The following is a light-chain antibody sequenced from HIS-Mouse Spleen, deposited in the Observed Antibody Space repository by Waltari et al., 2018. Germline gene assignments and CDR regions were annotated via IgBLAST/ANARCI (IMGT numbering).Light chain of an antibody. CDR3: QVWDSSYSV. Sequence: SYELTQPPSVSVSPGQTASITCSGDKLGDKYACWYQQKPGQSPVLVIYQDSKRPSGIPERFSGSNSGNTATLTISGTQAMDEADYYCQVWDSSYSVFGGGTKLTVL. CDR1: KLGDKY. CDR2: QDS. V-gene: IGLV3-1*01. J-gene: IGLJ2*01.